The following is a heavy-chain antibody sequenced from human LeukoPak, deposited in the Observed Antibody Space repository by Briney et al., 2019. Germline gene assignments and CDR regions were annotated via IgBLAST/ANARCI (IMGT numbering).Heavy chain of an antibody. J-gene: IGHJ4*02. D-gene: IGHD3-16*01. CDR3: ARNFYDPFDY. V-gene: IGHV4-4*09. CDR2: IYTSGST. CDR1: GGFISSYY. Sequence: SGTLSLTCTVYGGFISSYYGSSIRQPPGKGLEWIGYIYTSGSTNNNPSLKSRVPISEDTPKNQFFLKLSSVTAADTAVYYCARNFYDPFDYWGQGTLVTVSS.